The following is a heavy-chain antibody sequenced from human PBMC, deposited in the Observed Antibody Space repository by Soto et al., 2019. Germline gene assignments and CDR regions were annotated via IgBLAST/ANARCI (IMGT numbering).Heavy chain of an antibody. J-gene: IGHJ6*02. V-gene: IGHV3-53*01. CDR2: IYNDGTT. CDR1: GLSVRNNY. CDR3: VSXLPSGRNYGMDV. Sequence: EVQLEESGGGLIQPGGSLRLSCTASGLSVRNNYMSWVRQAPVMGLEWVSVIYNDGTTYYADSVKGRFTLSRDTSKNTLSLQMDSLRAEDTAVYYCVSXLPSGRNYGMDVWGQGTTVTVSS. D-gene: IGHD3-10*01.